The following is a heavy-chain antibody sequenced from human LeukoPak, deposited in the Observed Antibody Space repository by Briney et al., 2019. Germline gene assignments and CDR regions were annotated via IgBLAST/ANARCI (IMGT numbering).Heavy chain of an antibody. CDR1: GFTFSGYA. CDR2: ISGRSSTT. V-gene: IGHV3-23*01. CDR3: AKDLTRGSDY. Sequence: GGSLRLSCTASGFTFSGYAMSWVRQAPGKGLQWVSTISGRSSTTHYADSVKGRFTISRDNSKNTLYLQMNSLRAEDTAVYYCAKDLTRGSDYWGQGTLVTVSS. J-gene: IGHJ4*02. D-gene: IGHD1-26*01.